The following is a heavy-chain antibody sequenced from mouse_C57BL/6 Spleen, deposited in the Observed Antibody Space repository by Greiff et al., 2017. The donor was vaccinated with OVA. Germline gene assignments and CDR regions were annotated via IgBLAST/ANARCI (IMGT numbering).Heavy chain of an antibody. CDR3: ASAVATDAMDY. CDR1: GFTFSDYG. J-gene: IGHJ4*01. D-gene: IGHD1-1*01. Sequence: DVKLVESGGGLVKPGGSLKLSCAASGFTFSDYGMHWVRQAPEKGLEWVAYISSGSSTIYYADTVKGRFTISRDNAKNTLFLQMTSLRSEDTAMYYCASAVATDAMDYWGQGTSVTVSS. V-gene: IGHV5-17*01. CDR2: ISSGSSTI.